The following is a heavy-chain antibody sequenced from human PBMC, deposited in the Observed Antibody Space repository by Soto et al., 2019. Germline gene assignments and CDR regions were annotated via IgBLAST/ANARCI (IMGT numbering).Heavy chain of an antibody. Sequence: GASVKVSCKASGYTFTSYGISWVRQAPGQGLEWMGWISAYNGNTNYAQKLQGRVTMTKDISTSTDYMELRSLRSGDTAVYYCARDDWAAAGIFDYWGQGTLVTVSS. CDR2: ISAYNGNT. J-gene: IGHJ4*02. CDR1: GYTFTSYG. D-gene: IGHD6-13*01. CDR3: ARDDWAAAGIFDY. V-gene: IGHV1-18*01.